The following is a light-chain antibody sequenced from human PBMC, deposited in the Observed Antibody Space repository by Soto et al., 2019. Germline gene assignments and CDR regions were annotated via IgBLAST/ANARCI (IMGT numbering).Light chain of an antibody. CDR1: SSDVGGYNY. Sequence: QSALTQPASVSGSPGQSITIFCTGTSSDVGGYNYVSWYQQHPGKAPKLMIYDFNSRPSGVSNRFSGSKSGNTASLTISGLQAEDEADYYCSSYTSSGTRVFGAGTKLTVL. J-gene: IGLJ1*01. V-gene: IGLV2-14*03. CDR2: DFN. CDR3: SSYTSSGTRV.